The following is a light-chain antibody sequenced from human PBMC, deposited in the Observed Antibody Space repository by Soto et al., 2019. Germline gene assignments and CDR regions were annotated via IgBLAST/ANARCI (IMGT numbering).Light chain of an antibody. CDR1: QAISSH. Sequence: DIQVTQSPSTLSGSVGDRVTITCRASQAISSHLAWYQQKPGKAPKLLVYVASTLQSGVPSRFSGSGSGTDFSLSINSLQPEDFATYYCQQLNSYRLTFGGGTKVDIK. V-gene: IGKV1-9*01. CDR3: QQLNSYRLT. CDR2: VAS. J-gene: IGKJ4*01.